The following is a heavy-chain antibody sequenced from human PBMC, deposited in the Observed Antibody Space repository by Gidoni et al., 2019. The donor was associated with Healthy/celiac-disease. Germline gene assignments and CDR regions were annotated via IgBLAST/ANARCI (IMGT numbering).Heavy chain of an antibody. D-gene: IGHD6-6*01. V-gene: IGHV3-30*01. J-gene: IGHJ6*02. CDR1: GFTFSSYA. CDR2: ISYDGSNK. CDR3: ARAQYSSSYYYYGMDV. Sequence: QVQLVESGGGVVQPGRSLRLSCAASGFTFSSYAMHWVRQAPGKGLEWVAVISYDGSNKYYADSVKGRFTISRDNSKNTLYLQMNSLRAEDTAVYYCARAQYSSSYYYYGMDVWGQGTTVTVSS.